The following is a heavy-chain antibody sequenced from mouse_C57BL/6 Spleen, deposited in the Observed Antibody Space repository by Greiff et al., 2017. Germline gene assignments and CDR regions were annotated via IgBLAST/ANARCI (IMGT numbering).Heavy chain of an antibody. CDR1: GFTFSSYG. Sequence: EVHLVESGGDLVKPGGSLKLSCAASGFTFSSYGMSWVRQTPDKRLEWVATISSGGSYTYYPDSVKGRFTISRDNAKNTLYLQMSSLKSEDTAMYYCARHGGGGYFDYWGQGTTLTVSS. CDR2: ISSGGSYT. J-gene: IGHJ2*01. V-gene: IGHV5-6*01. CDR3: ARHGGGGYFDY.